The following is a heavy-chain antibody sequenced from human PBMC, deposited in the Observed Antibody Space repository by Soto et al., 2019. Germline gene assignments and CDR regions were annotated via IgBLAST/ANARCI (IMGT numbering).Heavy chain of an antibody. D-gene: IGHD5-12*01. CDR1: GFIFSGSG. Sequence: GGSLRLSCAASGFIFSGSGMHWVRQASGKGLEWVGHIRTKANNYATVYTGSVKGRFTISRDDSKNTAYLQMNSLKAEDTALYYCATYSGYDSYYFDSWGQGTLVTVSS. J-gene: IGHJ4*02. V-gene: IGHV3-73*01. CDR2: IRTKANNYAT. CDR3: ATYSGYDSYYFDS.